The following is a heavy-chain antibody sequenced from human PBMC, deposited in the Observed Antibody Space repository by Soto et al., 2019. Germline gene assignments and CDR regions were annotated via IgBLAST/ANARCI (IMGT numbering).Heavy chain of an antibody. CDR2: IWYDGSNK. Sequence: PGGSLRLSCAASGFTFSSYGMHWVRQAPGKGLEWVAVIWYDGSNKYYADSVKGRFTISRDNSKNTLYLQMNSLRAEDTAVYYCARDSDYYDSSGYYFDYWGQGTLVTVS. D-gene: IGHD3-22*01. CDR1: GFTFSSYG. J-gene: IGHJ4*02. V-gene: IGHV3-33*01. CDR3: ARDSDYYDSSGYYFDY.